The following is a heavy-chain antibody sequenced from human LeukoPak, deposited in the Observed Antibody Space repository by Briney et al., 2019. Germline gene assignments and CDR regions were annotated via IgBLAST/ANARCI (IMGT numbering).Heavy chain of an antibody. CDR2: IIPIFGTA. CDR1: GGTFSSYA. Sequence: ASVKVSCKASGGTFSSYAIGWVRQAPGQGLEWMGGIIPIFGTANYAQKFQGRVTITTDESTSTAYMELSSLRSEDTAVYYCARDYDSSGYVGVENWFDPWGQGTLVTVSS. CDR3: ARDYDSSGYVGVENWFDP. D-gene: IGHD3-22*01. V-gene: IGHV1-69*05. J-gene: IGHJ5*02.